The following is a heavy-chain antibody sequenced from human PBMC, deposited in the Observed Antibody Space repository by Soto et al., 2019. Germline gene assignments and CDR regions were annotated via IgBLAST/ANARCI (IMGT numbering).Heavy chain of an antibody. J-gene: IGHJ6*02. V-gene: IGHV1-69*01. Sequence: QVQLVQSGAEVKKPGSSVKVSCKASGGTFSSYAISWVRQAPGQGLEWMGGIIPIFGTANYAQKFQGRVTINADESTSTAYMELSSLRSEDTAVYYCARDYDILTGSAYYYGMDVWGQGTTVTVSS. CDR2: IIPIFGTA. CDR3: ARDYDILTGSAYYYGMDV. CDR1: GGTFSSYA. D-gene: IGHD3-9*01.